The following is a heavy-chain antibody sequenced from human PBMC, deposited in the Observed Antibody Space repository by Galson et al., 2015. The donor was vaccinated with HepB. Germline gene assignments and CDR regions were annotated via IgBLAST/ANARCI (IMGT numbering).Heavy chain of an antibody. CDR2: ISGSST. D-gene: IGHD6-19*01. V-gene: IGHV3-23*01. CDR3: GKGNTYSSAY. Sequence: SLRLSCAASGFTFSNYAMTWVRQAPGKGLEWVSAISGSSTNYADSVKGRFTVPIDSSKNTLYLQMNSLRAEDTAVYYCGKGNTYSSAYWGQGTLVTVSS. J-gene: IGHJ4*02. CDR1: GFTFSNYA.